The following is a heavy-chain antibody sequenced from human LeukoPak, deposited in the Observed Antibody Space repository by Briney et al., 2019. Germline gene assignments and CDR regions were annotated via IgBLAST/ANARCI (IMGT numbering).Heavy chain of an antibody. V-gene: IGHV1-69*04. CDR2: IIPILGIA. CDR3: ARGLYDYGGNSYYFDY. Sequence: SVKVSCKASGGTFSSYAISWVRQAPGQGHEWMGRIIPILGIANYAQKFQGRVTITADKSTSTAYMELSSLRSEDTAVYYCARGLYDYGGNSYYFDYWGQGTLVTVSS. J-gene: IGHJ4*02. CDR1: GGTFSSYA. D-gene: IGHD4-23*01.